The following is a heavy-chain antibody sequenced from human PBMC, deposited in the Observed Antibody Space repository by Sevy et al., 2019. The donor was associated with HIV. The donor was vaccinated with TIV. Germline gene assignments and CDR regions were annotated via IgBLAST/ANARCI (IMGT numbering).Heavy chain of an antibody. Sequence: GESLKISCKGSGYSFTSYWIGWVRQMPGKGLEWIGIIYPGDSDTRYSPSFQVQVTISPDKSISTAYLQWSSLKASDTAMYYCARTLGFGKFCSGGSCYSGMDVWGQGTTVTVSS. CDR2: IYPGDSDT. CDR1: GYSFTSYW. D-gene: IGHD2-15*01. V-gene: IGHV5-51*01. J-gene: IGHJ6*02. CDR3: ARTLGFGKFCSGGSCYSGMDV.